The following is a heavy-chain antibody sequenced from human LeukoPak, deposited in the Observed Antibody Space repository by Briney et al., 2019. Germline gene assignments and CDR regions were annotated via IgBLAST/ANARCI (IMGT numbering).Heavy chain of an antibody. V-gene: IGHV4-39*07. Sequence: PSETLSLTCTVSGGSISSSSYYWGWIRQPPGKGLEWIGSIYYSGSTYYNPSLKSRVTISVDTSKNQFSLKLSSVTAADTAVYYCARAAYVAFSWFDPWGQGTLVTVSS. J-gene: IGHJ5*02. CDR3: ARAAYVAFSWFDP. D-gene: IGHD3-10*02. CDR1: GGSISSSSYY. CDR2: IYYSGST.